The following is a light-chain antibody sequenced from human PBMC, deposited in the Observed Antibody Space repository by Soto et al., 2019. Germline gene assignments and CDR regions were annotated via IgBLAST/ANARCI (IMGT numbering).Light chain of an antibody. CDR1: SSDVGSYNL. Sequence: QSALTQPASVSGSPGQSITISCTGTSSDVGSYNLVSWCQQHPGKAPKLMIYEGNKRPSGVSNRFSGPKSGNTASLAISGLRSEDEAHYYCAVWDASMTGWVFGGGTKLTVL. J-gene: IGLJ3*02. CDR3: AVWDASMTGWV. V-gene: IGLV2-14*02. CDR2: EGN.